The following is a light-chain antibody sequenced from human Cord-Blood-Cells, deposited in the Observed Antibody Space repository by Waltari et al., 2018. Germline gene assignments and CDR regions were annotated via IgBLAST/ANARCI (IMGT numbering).Light chain of an antibody. CDR2: QDS. J-gene: IGLJ3*02. V-gene: IGLV3-1*01. CDR3: QACDSSTAV. CDR1: KLGDKY. Sequence: SYELTQPPSVSVSPGQTASITCSGDKLGDKYACWYQQKPGQSPVLVIYQDSKRPSGIPERFSGSNSWNTATLTISGTQAREESAYDGQACDSSTAVFGGGTKLTVL.